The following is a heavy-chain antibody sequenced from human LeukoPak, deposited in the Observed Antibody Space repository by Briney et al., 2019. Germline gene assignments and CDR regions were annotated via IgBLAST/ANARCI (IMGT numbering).Heavy chain of an antibody. D-gene: IGHD3-10*01. Sequence: GGSLRLSCAASGFSFSNFWMAWVRQRPGEGLEWVANMKPDASHISYVDSVGGRFTISRDNAKNSLYLQMDSLRAEDTAVYYCVRDSRTYGYSWGRGTLVTVSS. CDR3: VRDSRTYGYS. J-gene: IGHJ4*02. CDR1: GFSFSNFW. CDR2: MKPDASHI. V-gene: IGHV3-7*01.